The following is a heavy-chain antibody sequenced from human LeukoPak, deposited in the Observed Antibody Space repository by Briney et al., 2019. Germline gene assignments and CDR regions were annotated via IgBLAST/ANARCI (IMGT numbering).Heavy chain of an antibody. V-gene: IGHV4-59*12. Sequence: SETLSLTCTVSGGSISSYYWSWIRQPPGKGLEWIGCIYYSGSTNYNPSLKSRVTMSVDTSKNQFSLKLSSVTAADTAVYYCASNYHSSWDQYYFDYWGQGTLVTVSS. J-gene: IGHJ4*02. D-gene: IGHD6-13*01. CDR3: ASNYHSSWDQYYFDY. CDR2: IYYSGST. CDR1: GGSISSYY.